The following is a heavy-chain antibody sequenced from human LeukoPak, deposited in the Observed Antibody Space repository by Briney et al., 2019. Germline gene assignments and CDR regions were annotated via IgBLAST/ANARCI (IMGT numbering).Heavy chain of an antibody. D-gene: IGHD3-22*01. CDR2: IHWNGGSI. CDR3: AQGDYLDSSGYYLLS. CDR1: GFTFSSYA. J-gene: IGHJ3*01. Sequence: GGSLRLSCAASGFTFSSYAMHWVRQAPGKGLEWVSGIHWNGGSIGYADSVKGRFTISRDTAKNSMYLQMNSLGPEDTALYYCAQGDYLDSSGYYLLSWGQGAMVTVSS. V-gene: IGHV3-9*01.